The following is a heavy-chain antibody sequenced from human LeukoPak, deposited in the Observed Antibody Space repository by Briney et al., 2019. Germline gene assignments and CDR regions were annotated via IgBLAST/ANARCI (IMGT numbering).Heavy chain of an antibody. CDR3: AREFSSSWGPFDY. Sequence: ALVKVSCKASGFTFTSYYMHWVRQAPGQGLEWMGIINPSGVSTTYAQKFQGRVTMTTDTSASTVYMELSSLRSEDTAVYYCAREFSSSWGPFDYWGQGTLVTVSS. CDR2: INPSGVST. CDR1: GFTFTSYY. D-gene: IGHD6-6*01. J-gene: IGHJ4*02. V-gene: IGHV1-46*03.